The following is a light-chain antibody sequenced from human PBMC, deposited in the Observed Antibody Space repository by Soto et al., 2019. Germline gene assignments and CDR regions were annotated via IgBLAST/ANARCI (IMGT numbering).Light chain of an antibody. CDR2: DAS. CDR3: QQYYSYPIT. CDR1: QSINSW. V-gene: IGKV1-5*01. Sequence: DIQMTQSPSTLSASVGDRVTITCRASQSINSWLAWYQQKAGKAPKLLIHDASNLESGVPSRFSGSGSGTEFTLTISSLQPDDFATYYCQQYYSYPITFGQGTRREIK. J-gene: IGKJ5*01.